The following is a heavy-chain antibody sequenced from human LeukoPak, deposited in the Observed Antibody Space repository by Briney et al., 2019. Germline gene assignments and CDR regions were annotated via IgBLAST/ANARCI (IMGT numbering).Heavy chain of an antibody. Sequence: ASVKVSCKASGYTFTSYGISWVRQAPGQGLEWMGWISAYNGNTNYAQKLQGRVSMTTDTSTSTAYMELRSLRSDDTAVYYCARDHLYGSGSYIPLFDPWGQGTLVTVSS. D-gene: IGHD3-10*01. CDR1: GYTFTSYG. CDR2: ISAYNGNT. V-gene: IGHV1-18*01. J-gene: IGHJ5*02. CDR3: ARDHLYGSGSYIPLFDP.